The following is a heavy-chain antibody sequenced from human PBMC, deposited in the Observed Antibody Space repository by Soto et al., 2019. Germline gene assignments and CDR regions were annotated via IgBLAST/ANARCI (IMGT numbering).Heavy chain of an antibody. J-gene: IGHJ3*02. Sequence: GGSLRLSCSASGLTFSNYGMHWVRQAPGKGLEFVSAIISNGADTYYVDSVKGRFTISRDNSKNTVYLQMTRLRSEDTAVYYCVKAGYNVYDSGSDIWGQGTKVTVSS. V-gene: IGHV3-64D*06. CDR2: IISNGADT. D-gene: IGHD5-12*01. CDR3: VKAGYNVYDSGSDI. CDR1: GLTFSNYG.